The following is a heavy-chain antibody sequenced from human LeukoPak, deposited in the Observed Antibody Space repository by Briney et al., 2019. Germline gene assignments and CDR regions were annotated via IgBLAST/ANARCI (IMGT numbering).Heavy chain of an antibody. J-gene: IGHJ4*02. D-gene: IGHD5-12*01. CDR2: ISGGGGST. CDR1: GFTFSSYA. Sequence: GGSLRLSCAASGFTFSSYAMSWVRQAPGKGLEWVSAISGGGGSTYYAGSVKGRFTISRDNSKHTLNLQMNSLRAEDTAVYYCAKDLVARDYWGQGTLVTVSS. V-gene: IGHV3-23*01. CDR3: AKDLVARDY.